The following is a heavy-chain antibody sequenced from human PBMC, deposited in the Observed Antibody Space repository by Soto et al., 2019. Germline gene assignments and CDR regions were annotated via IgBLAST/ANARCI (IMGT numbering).Heavy chain of an antibody. V-gene: IGHV1-69*12. CDR1: GGAFSDYA. D-gene: IGHD2-15*01. CDR2: IMPIFRAP. CDR3: ASWLKGPDIGNYYYGMDV. J-gene: IGHJ6*02. Sequence: QVQLVQSGAEVKKPGSSVKVSCKASGGAFSDYAFSWVRQAPGQGLEWLGGIMPIFRAPDYAQKFQGRVTGAADEFTRTACMEMNSLRSEDTAVYYCASWLKGPDIGNYYYGMDVWGQGTTVTVS.